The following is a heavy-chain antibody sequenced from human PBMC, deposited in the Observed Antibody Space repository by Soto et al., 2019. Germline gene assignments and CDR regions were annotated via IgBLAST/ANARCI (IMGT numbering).Heavy chain of an antibody. V-gene: IGHV1-8*01. CDR3: PRAPTTYCDFWSGNNWFDP. J-gene: IGHJ5*02. D-gene: IGHD3-3*01. CDR1: GYTFTSYD. CDR2: MNPNSGNT. Sequence: ASVKVSCKASGYTFTSYDINWVRQPTRQELEWMGWMNPNSGNTGYAQKFQGRVTMTRNTSISTAYMELSSLTSEYKAVYYCPRAPTTYCDFWSGNNWFDPWGQGTLVTVSS.